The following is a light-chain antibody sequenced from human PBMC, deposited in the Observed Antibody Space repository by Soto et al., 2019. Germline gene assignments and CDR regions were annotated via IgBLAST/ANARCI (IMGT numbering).Light chain of an antibody. CDR3: QQYHKWPLT. CDR1: QSVSNN. Sequence: EIVMTQSPATLSVSPGERATVPCRASQSVSNNLAWYQQQPGQAPSLLIYGASARATGIPARFSGSGYGTEFTLTISSLQSEDFAVYYCQQYHKWPLTFGGGTRVESK. CDR2: GAS. J-gene: IGKJ4*01. V-gene: IGKV3-15*01.